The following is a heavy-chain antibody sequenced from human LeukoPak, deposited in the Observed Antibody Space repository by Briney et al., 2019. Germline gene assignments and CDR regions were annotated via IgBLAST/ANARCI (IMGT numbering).Heavy chain of an antibody. CDR3: ARDYTGYFP. J-gene: IGHJ5*02. D-gene: IGHD3-9*01. CDR1: EFTFSGYA. Sequence: PGGSLRLSCAASEFTFSGYAMSWVRQAPGKGLEWVANIKTDGSEKYYVDSVKGRFTISRDNAKNSLYLQMNSLRAEDTAVYYCARDYTGYFPWGQGTLVIVSS. V-gene: IGHV3-7*03. CDR2: IKTDGSEK.